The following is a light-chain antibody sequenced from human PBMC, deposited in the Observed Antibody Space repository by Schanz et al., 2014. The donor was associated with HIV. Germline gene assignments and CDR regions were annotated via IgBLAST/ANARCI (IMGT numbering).Light chain of an antibody. J-gene: IGKJ4*01. CDR3: QYFGNSGGT. CDR2: ATS. CDR1: QRLSSSY. V-gene: IGKV3-20*01. Sequence: EIVLTQSPGSLSLSPGGRATLFCAASQRLSSSYLAWYQQKRDQPPRLVIYATSTRAAGIPDRFSGTGSGTDFTLTISRLEPEDFAVYFCQYFGNSGGTFGGGTKVEIK.